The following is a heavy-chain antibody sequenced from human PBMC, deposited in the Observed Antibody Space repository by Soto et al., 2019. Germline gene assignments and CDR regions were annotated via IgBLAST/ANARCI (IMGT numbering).Heavy chain of an antibody. CDR3: ARTGDCSSTSCYAFYYYGMDV. V-gene: IGHV4-39*07. Sequence: PSETLSLTCTVSGGSMSSSRYYWGRIRQPPGKGLEWIGSIYYSGSTYYNPSLKSRVTMSVDTSKNQFSLKLSSVTAVDTAVYYCARTGDCSSTSCYAFYYYGMDVWDQGTTVTVS. CDR1: GGSMSSSRYY. CDR2: IYYSGST. D-gene: IGHD2-2*01. J-gene: IGHJ6*02.